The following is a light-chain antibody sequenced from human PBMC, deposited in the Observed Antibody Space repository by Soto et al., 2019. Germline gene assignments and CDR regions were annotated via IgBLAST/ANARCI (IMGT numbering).Light chain of an antibody. CDR3: QQFNKWPLT. J-gene: IGKJ4*01. Sequence: EIVMTQSPGTLSVSPGERAALSCRASQSVSSNLAWYQQKPGQAPRLLIYGASTRATGIPARFSGSGSGTEITLSISSLQSEDFAVYYCQQFNKWPLTFGGGTRVEIK. CDR1: QSVSSN. V-gene: IGKV3-15*01. CDR2: GAS.